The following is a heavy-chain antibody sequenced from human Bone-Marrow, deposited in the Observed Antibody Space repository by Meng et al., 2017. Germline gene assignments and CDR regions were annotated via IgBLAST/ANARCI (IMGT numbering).Heavy chain of an antibody. CDR1: GGSFSSGGSS. CDR2: IYNSGTT. V-gene: IGHV4-30-2*01. CDR3: ARDLPYASGAGGFDP. D-gene: IGHD3-10*01. Sequence: QLQLQESGSGLVKPSQTLSLTCAVSGGSFSSGGSSWSWIRQPPGKGLEWIGYIYNSGTTYYNPSLKSRVTISVDRSKNQFSLKLTSVTAADTAVYYCARDLPYASGAGGFDPWGQGTLVTVSS. J-gene: IGHJ5*02.